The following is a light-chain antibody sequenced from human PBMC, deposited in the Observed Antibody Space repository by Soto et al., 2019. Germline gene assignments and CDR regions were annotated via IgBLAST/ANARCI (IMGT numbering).Light chain of an antibody. CDR2: GAS. CDR3: QQYNSYWT. Sequence: IVLTQSPGTLSLSPGERATLSCRASQTVSSNFLAWYQEKPGQAPRLLISGASTRATGIPARFSGSGSGTEFTLTISSLQPDDFATYYCQQYNSYWTFGQGTKVDIK. CDR1: QTVSSNF. V-gene: IGKV3-20*01. J-gene: IGKJ1*01.